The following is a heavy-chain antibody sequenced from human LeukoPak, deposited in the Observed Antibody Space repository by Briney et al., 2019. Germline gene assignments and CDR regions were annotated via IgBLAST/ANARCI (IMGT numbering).Heavy chain of an antibody. J-gene: IGHJ4*02. Sequence: PSETLSLTCTVSGGSVSSGSYYWSWIRQPPGQGLEWIGYIYYRGSTNYNLSLKRRVTISVDTSKNHLSLNLSSVTDADTSLCYWASGGPYYYGSGSYPHWGQGTLVTVSS. CDR3: ASGGPYYYGSGSYPH. D-gene: IGHD3-10*01. CDR1: GGSVSSGSYY. V-gene: IGHV4-61*03. CDR2: IYYRGST.